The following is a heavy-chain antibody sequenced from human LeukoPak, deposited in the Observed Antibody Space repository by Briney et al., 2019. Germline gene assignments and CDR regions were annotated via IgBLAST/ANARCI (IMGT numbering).Heavy chain of an antibody. D-gene: IGHD6-19*01. J-gene: IGHJ4*02. CDR2: ISSSGSTT. Sequence: GGSLRLSCAASGFTFSSYEMNWVGQAPGKGLEWVSYISSSGSTTYYADSVKGRFTISRDNAKNSLYLQMNSLRAEDTAVYYCARGRTSNSSGWYGGFFDYWGQGTLVTVSS. CDR3: ARGRTSNSSGWYGGFFDY. V-gene: IGHV3-48*03. CDR1: GFTFSSYE.